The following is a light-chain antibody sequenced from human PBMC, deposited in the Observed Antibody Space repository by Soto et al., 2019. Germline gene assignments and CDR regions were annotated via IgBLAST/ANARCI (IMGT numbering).Light chain of an antibody. CDR2: DVS. CDR1: SSDVGSYNI. CDR3: CSYAGSRWV. J-gene: IGLJ3*02. Sequence: QSVLTQPASVSGSPGQSITISCTGTSSDVGSYNIVSWYQQHPGKAPKLMIHDVSRRPSGVSNRFSGSKSGNTASLTISGLQAEDEENYYCCSYAGSRWVFGGGTKLTVL. V-gene: IGLV2-23*02.